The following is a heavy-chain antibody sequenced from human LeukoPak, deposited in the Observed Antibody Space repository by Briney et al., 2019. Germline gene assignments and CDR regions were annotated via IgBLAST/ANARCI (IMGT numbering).Heavy chain of an antibody. CDR2: IRGSSGFT. Sequence: GGSLRLSCAASGFTFSTYAMTWARKAPGIGPERRYDIRGSSGFTNYADSVKGRFTISRDNSKNTLYLQMNSLRAEDTAVYYCAKTPTRYYDSSGYYYFDFWGQGTLVTVSS. V-gene: IGHV3-23*01. CDR1: GFTFSTYA. D-gene: IGHD3-22*01. J-gene: IGHJ4*02. CDR3: AKTPTRYYDSSGYYYFDF.